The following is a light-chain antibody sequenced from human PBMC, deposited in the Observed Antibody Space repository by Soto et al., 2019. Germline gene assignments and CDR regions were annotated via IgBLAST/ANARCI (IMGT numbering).Light chain of an antibody. CDR1: QSISSW. CDR2: DAF. V-gene: IGKV1-5*01. CDR3: KQYNSYSRT. Sequence: DIPMTQSPSTLSASVGDRVTITCRASQSISSWLAWYQQKPGKAPKLLIYDAFSLESGVPSRFSGSGSGTEFTLTISSLQPDDFATYYCKQYNSYSRTFGQGTKVEIK. J-gene: IGKJ1*01.